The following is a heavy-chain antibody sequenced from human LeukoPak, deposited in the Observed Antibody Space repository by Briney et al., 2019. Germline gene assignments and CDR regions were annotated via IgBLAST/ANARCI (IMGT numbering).Heavy chain of an antibody. D-gene: IGHD6-6*01. Sequence: GRSLRLSCAASGFIFNSYAIHWVRQAPGKGLQWVAVISYDGSNKYYADSVKGRFTISRDNSKSTLYLQMNSLRAEDTAVYYCAKDYRQLVLSPFDYWGQGTLVTVSS. CDR3: AKDYRQLVLSPFDY. CDR2: ISYDGSNK. J-gene: IGHJ4*02. V-gene: IGHV3-30-3*01. CDR1: GFIFNSYA.